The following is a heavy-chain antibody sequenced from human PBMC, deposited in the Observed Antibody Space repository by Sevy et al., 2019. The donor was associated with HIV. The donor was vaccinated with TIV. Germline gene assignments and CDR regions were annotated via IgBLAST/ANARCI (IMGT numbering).Heavy chain of an antibody. CDR3: ARDKDYSNYLPDY. J-gene: IGHJ4*02. Sequence: GGSLRLSCAASGFTFSSHGMHWVRQAPGKGLEWVAVICYDGSNKYYADSVKGRFTISRDNSKSTLFLQINSLRAEDTAVYFCARDKDYSNYLPDYWGQGTLVTVSS. CDR2: ICYDGSNK. CDR1: GFTFSSHG. V-gene: IGHV3-33*01. D-gene: IGHD4-4*01.